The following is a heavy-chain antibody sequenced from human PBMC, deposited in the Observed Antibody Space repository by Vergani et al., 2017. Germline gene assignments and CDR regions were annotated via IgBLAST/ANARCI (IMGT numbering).Heavy chain of an antibody. Sequence: EVQLVESGGGLVKPGGSLRLSCAASGITFTNAWMSWVRQAPGKGLEWVGRIKANIDGGTTDYAAPVKGRFTISRDDSRNALYVQMNSLKAEDTAVYYCTRDRLDDSYAYFDYWGQGTLVTVSP. CDR2: IKANIDGGTT. CDR1: GITFTNAW. J-gene: IGHJ4*02. D-gene: IGHD3-16*01. CDR3: TRDRLDDSYAYFDY. V-gene: IGHV3-15*01.